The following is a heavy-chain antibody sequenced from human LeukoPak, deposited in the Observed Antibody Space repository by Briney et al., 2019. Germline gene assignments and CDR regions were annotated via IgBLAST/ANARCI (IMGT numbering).Heavy chain of an antibody. Sequence: GRSLRLFCAVSGFTFSDFYMSWISQAQTKGMEWVSYISSSSSYTNYADSVKGRFTISRDNAKNSLYLQMNSLRAEDTAVYYCARDLGSAAAGPYYYYGMDVWGQGTTVTVSS. CDR2: ISSSSSYT. CDR1: GFTFSDFY. J-gene: IGHJ6*02. V-gene: IGHV3-11*06. D-gene: IGHD6-13*01. CDR3: ARDLGSAAAGPYYYYGMDV.